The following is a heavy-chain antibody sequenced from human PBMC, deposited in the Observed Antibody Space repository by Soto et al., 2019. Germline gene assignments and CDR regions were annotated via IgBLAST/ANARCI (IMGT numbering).Heavy chain of an antibody. CDR1: GGSFSGYY. V-gene: IGHV4-34*01. D-gene: IGHD6-6*01. J-gene: IGHJ4*02. Sequence: QVQLPQWGAGLLKPSETLSLTCAVYGGSFSGYYWSWILQPPGKGLEWIGEINHSGSTNYNPSLKSRVTISVDTSKNQFSLKLSSVTAADTAVYYCARGRARGSSSPSDYWGQGTLVTVSS. CDR2: INHSGST. CDR3: ARGRARGSSSPSDY.